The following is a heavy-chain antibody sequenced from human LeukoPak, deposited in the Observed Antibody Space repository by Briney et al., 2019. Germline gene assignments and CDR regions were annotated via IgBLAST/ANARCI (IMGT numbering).Heavy chain of an antibody. J-gene: IGHJ3*02. D-gene: IGHD2-15*01. CDR3: ARVAATNDAFDI. CDR1: GYTFTAYY. Sequence: ASVTVSCKAFGYTFTAYYMHWVRQAPGQGLEWMGWLNPNSGGTNYAQKFHGRVTLTRDTSISTAYMELGSLKYDDTAVYYCARVAATNDAFDIWGQGTMVSVSS. CDR2: LNPNSGGT. V-gene: IGHV1-2*02.